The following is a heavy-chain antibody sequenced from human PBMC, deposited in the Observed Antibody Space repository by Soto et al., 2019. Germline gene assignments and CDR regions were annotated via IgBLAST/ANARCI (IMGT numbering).Heavy chain of an antibody. CDR1: GYTFTSYD. CDR2: MNPNSGNT. J-gene: IGHJ4*02. V-gene: IGHV1-8*01. CDR3: AGGRRDCSGDSCSYYCDY. D-gene: IGHD2-15*01. Sequence: QVQLVQSGAEVKKPGASVKVSCKASGYTFTSYDINWVRQATGQGLEWMGWMNPNSGNTGYAQKFQGRVTMTRNTPIRTAYMELRCLRSEDTAVYYWAGGRRDCSGDSCSYYCDYWGQGTLVTVSS.